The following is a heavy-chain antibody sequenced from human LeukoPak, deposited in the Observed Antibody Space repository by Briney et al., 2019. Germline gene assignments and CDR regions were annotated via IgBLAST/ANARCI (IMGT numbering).Heavy chain of an antibody. V-gene: IGHV1-2*02. D-gene: IGHD6-19*01. CDR2: INPNSGGT. CDR1: GYTFTGYY. CDR3: ARERKRHQKYSSGSQVDY. J-gene: IGHJ4*02. Sequence: ASVKVSCKASGYTFTGYYMHWVRQSPGQGLEWMGWINPNSGGTNYAQKFQGRVTMTRDTSISTAYMELSRLGSDDTAVYYCARERKRHQKYSSGSQVDYWGQGTLVTVSS.